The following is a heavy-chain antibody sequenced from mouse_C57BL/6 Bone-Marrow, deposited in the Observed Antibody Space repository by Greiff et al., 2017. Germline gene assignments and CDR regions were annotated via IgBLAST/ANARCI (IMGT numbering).Heavy chain of an antibody. CDR2: IDPENGDT. D-gene: IGHD1-1*01. J-gene: IGHJ1*03. CDR1: GFNIKDDY. V-gene: IGHV14-4*01. Sequence: VQLQQSGAELVRPGASVKLSCTASGFNIKDDYMHWVKQRPEQGLEWIGWIDPENGDTEYASKVQGKATITADTSSNTAYLQLSSLTSEDTAVYYCTTSGISPCFDVWGTGTTVTVSS. CDR3: TTSGISPCFDV.